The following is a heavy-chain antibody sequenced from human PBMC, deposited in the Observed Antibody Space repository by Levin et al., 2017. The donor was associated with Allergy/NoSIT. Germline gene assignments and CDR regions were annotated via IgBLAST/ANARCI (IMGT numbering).Heavy chain of an antibody. CDR1: GGTFSSYA. Sequence: AASVKVSCKASGGTFSSYAISWVRQAPGQGLEWMGGIIPIFGTANYAQKFQGRVTITADESTSTAYMELSSLRSEDTAVYYCARDRAAAGTVWGQGTLVTVSS. D-gene: IGHD6-13*01. V-gene: IGHV1-69*13. CDR3: ARDRAAAGTV. J-gene: IGHJ4*02. CDR2: IIPIFGTA.